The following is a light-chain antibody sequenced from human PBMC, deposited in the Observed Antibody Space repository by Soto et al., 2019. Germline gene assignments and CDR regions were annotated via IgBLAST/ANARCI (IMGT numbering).Light chain of an antibody. CDR1: QRGSYNSNNSNY. J-gene: IGKJ1*01. V-gene: IGKV4-1*01. CDR3: QHYYRTPT. CDR2: WSS. Sequence: EIMMITPSEALAASMGERGTIHCKTSQRGSYNSNNSNYVACYQQKPEQPPKLLVYWSSTREAGVPDLFSGSGAGTVFILTISILHEEVVAVYCCQHYYRTPTFGHGTKVDIK.